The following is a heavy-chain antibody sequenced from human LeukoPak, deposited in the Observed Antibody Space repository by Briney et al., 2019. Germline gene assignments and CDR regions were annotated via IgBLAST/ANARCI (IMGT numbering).Heavy chain of an antibody. CDR1: GFTFSSYA. J-gene: IGHJ4*02. Sequence: GGSLRLSCAASGFTFSSYAMHWVRQAPGKGLEWVAVISYDGSNKYYADSVKGRFTISRDNSKNTLYLQMNSLRAEDTAVYYRARDQLWSPGFDYWGQGTLVTVSS. D-gene: IGHD5-18*01. V-gene: IGHV3-30-3*01. CDR2: ISYDGSNK. CDR3: ARDQLWSPGFDY.